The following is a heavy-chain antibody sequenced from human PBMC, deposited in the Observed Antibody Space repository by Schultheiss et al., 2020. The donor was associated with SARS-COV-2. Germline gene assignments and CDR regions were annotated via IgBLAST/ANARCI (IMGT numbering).Heavy chain of an antibody. D-gene: IGHD5/OR15-5a*01. V-gene: IGHV3-33*01. CDR2: IWYDGSNK. J-gene: IGHJ6*02. CDR1: GFTFSSYG. CDR3: AREFYEIRYDYYGMDV. Sequence: GGSLRLSCAASGFTFSSYGMHWVRQAPGKGLEWVAVIWYDGSNKYYADSVKGRFTISRDNSKNTLYLQMNSLRAEDTAVYYCAREFYEIRYDYYGMDVWGQGTTVTVSS.